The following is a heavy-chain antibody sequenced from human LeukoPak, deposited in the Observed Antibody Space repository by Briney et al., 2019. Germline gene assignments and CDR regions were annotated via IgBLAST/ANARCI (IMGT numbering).Heavy chain of an antibody. J-gene: IGHJ1*01. CDR1: GLIFSNWW. CDR2: INSDGSNT. CDR3: PQADFQH. Sequence: GVLRLSCAASGLIFSNWWMHWVRQAPGKGPVWVSYINSDGSNTDYADFVKGRFTISRDNAKNTVYLQMNSLRAEDTAVYYCPQADFQHWGQGTLVTVSS. V-gene: IGHV3-74*01.